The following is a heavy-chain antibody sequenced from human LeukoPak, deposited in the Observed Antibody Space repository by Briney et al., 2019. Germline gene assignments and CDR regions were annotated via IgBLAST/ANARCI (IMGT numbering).Heavy chain of an antibody. V-gene: IGHV3-23*01. J-gene: IGHJ4*02. D-gene: IGHD6-19*01. Sequence: GGSLGLSCAASGFTFSIYGMSWVRQAPGKGLEWVSAISGSGGSTYYVDSVKGRFIISRDNSKNTLHLQMNSLRAEDTAVYYCAKGYKSGYPGSGNFDYWGQGTLVTVSS. CDR1: GFTFSIYG. CDR3: AKGYKSGYPGSGNFDY. CDR2: ISGSGGST.